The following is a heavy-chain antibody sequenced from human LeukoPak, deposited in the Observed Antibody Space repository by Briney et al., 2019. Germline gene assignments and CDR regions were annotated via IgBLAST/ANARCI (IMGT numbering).Heavy chain of an antibody. Sequence: SETLSLTCTVSGGSISYYYWSWIRQPPGKGLEWIGYIYYSGSTNYNPSLKSRVTISVATSKNQFSLKLNSVTAADTAMYYCARDYDSSGPQKNFFDFWGQGTLVTVSS. CDR3: ARDYDSSGPQKNFFDF. J-gene: IGHJ4*02. CDR1: GGSISYYY. D-gene: IGHD3-22*01. CDR2: IYYSGST. V-gene: IGHV4-59*01.